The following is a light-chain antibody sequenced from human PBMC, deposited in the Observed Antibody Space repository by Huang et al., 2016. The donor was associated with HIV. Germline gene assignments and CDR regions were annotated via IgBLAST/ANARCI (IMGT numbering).Light chain of an antibody. V-gene: IGKV3-20*01. CDR2: GDS. CDR3: QQYGESSPVT. CDR1: QTITSSY. Sequence: EIVLTQSPGTLSLSPGERATLSCRASQTITSSYLAWYQMTPGQAPRRLIYGDSSRATGIPDRFSGSGSGTDFTLTITRVEPEDFAVYYCQQYGESSPVTFGGGTKVEIK. J-gene: IGKJ4*01.